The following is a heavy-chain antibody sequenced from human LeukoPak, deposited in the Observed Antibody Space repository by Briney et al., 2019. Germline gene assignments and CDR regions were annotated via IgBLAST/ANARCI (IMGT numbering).Heavy chain of an antibody. CDR2: ISSSSSYI. CDR3: ASPENITLFGEDV. D-gene: IGHD3-10*02. V-gene: IGHV3-21*01. J-gene: IGHJ6*02. Sequence: PGGSLRLSCAASGFTFSSYSMNWVRQAPGKGLEWVSSISSSSSYIYYADSVKGRFTISRDNAKNSLYLQMNSLRAEDTAVYYCASPENITLFGEDVWGQGTTVTVSS. CDR1: GFTFSSYS.